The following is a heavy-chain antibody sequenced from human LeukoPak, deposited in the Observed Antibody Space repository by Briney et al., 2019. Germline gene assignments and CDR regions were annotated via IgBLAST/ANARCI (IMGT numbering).Heavy chain of an antibody. V-gene: IGHV4-59*08. Sequence: SETLSLTCTVSGGSISSYYWSWIRQPPGKGLEWIGYIYYSGSTNYNPSLKSRVTISVDTSKNQFSLKLSPVTAADTAVYYCARHTDGDLRQDDAFDIWGQGTMVTVSS. D-gene: IGHD4-17*01. J-gene: IGHJ3*02. CDR1: GGSISSYY. CDR2: IYYSGST. CDR3: ARHTDGDLRQDDAFDI.